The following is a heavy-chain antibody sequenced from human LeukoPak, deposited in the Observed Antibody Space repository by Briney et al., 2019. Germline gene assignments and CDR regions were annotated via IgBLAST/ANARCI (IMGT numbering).Heavy chain of an antibody. CDR3: ARDLRVRSWTLRGWFDP. CDR2: ISYDGSNK. CDR1: GFTFSSYA. Sequence: GRSLRLSCAASGFTFSSYAMHWVRQAPGKGLEWVAVISYDGSNKYYADSVKGRFTISRDNSKNTLYLQMNSLRAEDTAVYYCARDLRVRSWTLRGWFDPWGQGTLVTVSS. V-gene: IGHV3-30-3*01. J-gene: IGHJ5*02. D-gene: IGHD3/OR15-3a*01.